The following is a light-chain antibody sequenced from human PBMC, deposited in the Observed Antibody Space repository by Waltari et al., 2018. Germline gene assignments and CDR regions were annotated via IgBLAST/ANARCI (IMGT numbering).Light chain of an antibody. CDR2: GAS. J-gene: IGKJ2*01. CDR1: QDISSH. Sequence: DIQLTQSPSFLSTSVGDRVTITCRASQDISSHLALYQQKPGKAPRRLVYGASTLHSGVPSRFSGTGSGTEFTLTINNLQPEDFATYYCQQLIRFPTFTFGQGTKLQIE. V-gene: IGKV1-9*01. CDR3: QQLIRFPTFT.